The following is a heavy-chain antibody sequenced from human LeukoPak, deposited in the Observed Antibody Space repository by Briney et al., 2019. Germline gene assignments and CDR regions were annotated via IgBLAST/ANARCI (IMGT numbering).Heavy chain of an antibody. Sequence: SQTLSLACAVSGGSISSGGYSWSWIRQPPGKGLEWIGYIYHSGSTYYNPSLKSRVTISVDRSKNQFSLKLSSVTAADTAVYYCASLFGATAEWYFDLWGRGTLVTVSS. V-gene: IGHV4-30-2*01. D-gene: IGHD4-17*01. CDR3: ASLFGATAEWYFDL. J-gene: IGHJ2*01. CDR2: IYHSGST. CDR1: GGSISSGGYS.